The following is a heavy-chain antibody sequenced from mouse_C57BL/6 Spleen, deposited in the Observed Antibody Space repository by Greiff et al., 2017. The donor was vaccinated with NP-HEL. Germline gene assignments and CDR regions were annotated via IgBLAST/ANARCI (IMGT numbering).Heavy chain of an antibody. J-gene: IGHJ4*01. D-gene: IGHD3-1*01. CDR1: GYTFTSYW. V-gene: IGHV1-59*01. CDR3: ASRGYHYAMDY. CDR2: IDPSDSYT. Sequence: VQLQQPGAELVRPGTSVKLSCKASGYTFTSYWMHWVKQRPGQGLEWIGVIDPSDSYTNYNQKFKGKATLTVDTSSSTAYMQLSSLTSEDSAVYYCASRGYHYAMDYWGQGTSVTVSS.